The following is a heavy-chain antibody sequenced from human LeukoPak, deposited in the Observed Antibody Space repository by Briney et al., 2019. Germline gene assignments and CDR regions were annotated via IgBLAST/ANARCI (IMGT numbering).Heavy chain of an antibody. CDR3: ARDGFRYSYGYGY. Sequence: PSETLSLTCAVSGGSISSSNWWSWVRQPQGKGLEWMGEIYHSGSTNYNPSLKSRVTISVDKSKNQFSLKLSSVTAADTAVYYCARDGFRYSYGYGYWGQGTLVTVSS. V-gene: IGHV4-4*02. CDR2: IYHSGST. CDR1: GGSISSSNW. J-gene: IGHJ4*02. D-gene: IGHD5-18*01.